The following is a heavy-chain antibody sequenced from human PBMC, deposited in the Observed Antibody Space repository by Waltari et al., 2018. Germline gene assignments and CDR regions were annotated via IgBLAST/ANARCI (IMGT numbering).Heavy chain of an antibody. CDR1: GFIFSTYA. D-gene: IGHD2-15*01. Sequence: EVQLVESGGGLVQPGGSLRLSCAASGFIFSTYAVHWVRQAPGKGLEYVSAISSYGGSKYYANSVKGRFTISRDNSKNALYLQMGSLRVDDMAVYYCARGQTGSCYTPVDCWGQGTLVTVSS. CDR2: ISSYGGSK. V-gene: IGHV3-64*01. CDR3: ARGQTGSCYTPVDC. J-gene: IGHJ4*02.